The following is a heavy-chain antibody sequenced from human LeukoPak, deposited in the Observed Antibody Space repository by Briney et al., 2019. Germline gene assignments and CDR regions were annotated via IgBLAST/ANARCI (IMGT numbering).Heavy chain of an antibody. V-gene: IGHV1-69*05. Sequence: SVKVSCKASGGTFSSYAISWVRQAPGQGLEWMGRIIPIFGTANYAQKFQGRVTITTDESTSTAYMELSSLRSEDTAVYYCARYAGTAANWFDPWGQGTLDTVSS. CDR3: ARYAGTAANWFDP. J-gene: IGHJ5*02. D-gene: IGHD1-1*01. CDR2: IIPIFGTA. CDR1: GGTFSSYA.